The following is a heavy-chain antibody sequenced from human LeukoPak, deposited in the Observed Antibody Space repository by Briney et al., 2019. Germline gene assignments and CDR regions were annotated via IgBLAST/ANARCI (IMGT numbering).Heavy chain of an antibody. CDR1: GGSISSGGYS. J-gene: IGHJ5*02. CDR3: ARHNSGYDP. V-gene: IGHV4-30-2*01. Sequence: SETLSLTCAVSGGSISSGGYSWSWIRQPPGKGLEWIGYIYHSGSTYYNPSLKSRVTISVDRSKNQSSLKLSSVTAADTAVYYCARHNSGYDPWGQGTLVTVSS. D-gene: IGHD3-22*01. CDR2: IYHSGST.